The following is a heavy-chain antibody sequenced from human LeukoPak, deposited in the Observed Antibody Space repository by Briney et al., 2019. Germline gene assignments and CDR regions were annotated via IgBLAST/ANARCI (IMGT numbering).Heavy chain of an antibody. D-gene: IGHD6-19*01. CDR2: ISYDGSNK. Sequence: GRSLRLSCAASGFTFSSYGMHWVRQAPGKGLEWVAVISYDGSNKYYADSVKGRFTISRDNSKNTLHLQMNSLRAEDTAVYYCAKDSSGWNNWFDPWGQGTLVTVSS. CDR1: GFTFSSYG. CDR3: AKDSSGWNNWFDP. J-gene: IGHJ5*02. V-gene: IGHV3-30*18.